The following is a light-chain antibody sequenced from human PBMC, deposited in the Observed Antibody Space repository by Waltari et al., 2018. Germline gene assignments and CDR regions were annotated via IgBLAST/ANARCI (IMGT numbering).Light chain of an antibody. V-gene: IGLV10-54*04. CDR2: SNT. Sequence: QKGSGHPTKLLTYSNTNRPQATSQRFSAASSGNTASLTVTRRQPEDEADNYCSAWDSSLSAWVFGAGTKLTVL. CDR3: SAWDSSLSAWV. J-gene: IGLJ3*02.